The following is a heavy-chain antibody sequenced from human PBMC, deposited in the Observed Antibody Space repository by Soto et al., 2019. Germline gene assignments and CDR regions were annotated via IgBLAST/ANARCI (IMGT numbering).Heavy chain of an antibody. CDR3: ARGQVDYDSSGYNDH. D-gene: IGHD3-22*01. CDR2: MNPNSGNS. V-gene: IGHV1-8*01. Sequence: QVQLVQSGAEVKKPGASVKVSCKASGYTFTSYDINWVRQATGRGPEWMGWMNPNSGNSGYAQKFQGRVTMTRDTSITTAYMELSSLRSEDTAVYYCARGQVDYDSSGYNDHWGQGTLVTVAS. J-gene: IGHJ4*02. CDR1: GYTFTSYD.